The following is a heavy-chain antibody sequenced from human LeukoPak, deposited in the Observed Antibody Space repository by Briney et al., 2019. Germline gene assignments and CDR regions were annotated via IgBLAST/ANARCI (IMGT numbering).Heavy chain of an antibody. CDR2: ISGSGGST. J-gene: IGHJ4*02. Sequence: PGGSLRLSCAASGFTFSSYAMSWVRQAPGKGLEWVSAISGSGGSTYYADSVKGRFTISRDNSKNTLYLQMNSLRAEDTAVYYCTTLVVAATTSLDYWGQGTLVTVSS. V-gene: IGHV3-23*01. D-gene: IGHD2-15*01. CDR3: TTLVVAATTSLDY. CDR1: GFTFSSYA.